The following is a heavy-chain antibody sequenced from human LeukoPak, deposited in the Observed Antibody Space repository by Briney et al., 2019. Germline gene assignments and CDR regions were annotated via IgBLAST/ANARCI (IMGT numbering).Heavy chain of an antibody. CDR3: ARDREASLTAHLRPVDY. CDR2: INTHNGGT. Sequence: ASVKVSCKPSGYTFTDFYIHWVRQAPGQGLEYMGRINTHNGGTVYALQFQGRLSMTRDTSISTAYMELSRLRSDDTAVYYCARDREASLTAHLRPVDYWGQGTLVTVSS. V-gene: IGHV1-2*06. CDR1: GYTFTDFY. D-gene: IGHD2-21*02. J-gene: IGHJ4*02.